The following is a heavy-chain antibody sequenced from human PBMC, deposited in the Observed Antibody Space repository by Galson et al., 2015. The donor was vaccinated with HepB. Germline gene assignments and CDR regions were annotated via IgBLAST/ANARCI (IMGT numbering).Heavy chain of an antibody. Sequence: SVKVSCKASGGTFTSYSFNWVRQAPGRGLEWMGRIIPSLNIANYAQRFQGRVTITADRSTSTAYMEVRSLRSEDTAVYYCARGPWGSGSYYPPFDYWGQGTLVTVSS. J-gene: IGHJ4*02. CDR1: GGTFTSYS. V-gene: IGHV1-69*02. D-gene: IGHD3-10*01. CDR2: IIPSLNIA. CDR3: ARGPWGSGSYYPPFDY.